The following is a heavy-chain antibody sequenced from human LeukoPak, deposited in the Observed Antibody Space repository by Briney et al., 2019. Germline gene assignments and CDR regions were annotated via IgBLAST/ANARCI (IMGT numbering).Heavy chain of an antibody. Sequence: SETLSLTCTVSGGSISSYYWSWIRQPPGKGLEWIGYIYYSGSTNYNPSLKSRVTISVDTSKNQFSLKLSSVTAADTAVYYCARDQTMVRGVTYFDYWGQGTLVTVSS. CDR2: IYYSGST. J-gene: IGHJ4*02. CDR3: ARDQTMVRGVTYFDY. CDR1: GGSISSYY. D-gene: IGHD3-10*01. V-gene: IGHV4-59*12.